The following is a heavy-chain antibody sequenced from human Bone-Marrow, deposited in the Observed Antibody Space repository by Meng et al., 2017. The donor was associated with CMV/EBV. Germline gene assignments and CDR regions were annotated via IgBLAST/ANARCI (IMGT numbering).Heavy chain of an antibody. D-gene: IGHD2-2*01. CDR3: ARVQYQLLSGVSGFHP. Sequence: SETLSLTCTVSGGSISSSRYYWGWIRQPPGKGLEWIGSIFYSGSTSYSPSLESRVAISVDTSKNQFSLKLSSVTAADTAVYYCARVQYQLLSGVSGFHPWGQGTLVTVSS. CDR2: IFYSGST. V-gene: IGHV4-39*07. J-gene: IGHJ1*01. CDR1: GGSISSSRYY.